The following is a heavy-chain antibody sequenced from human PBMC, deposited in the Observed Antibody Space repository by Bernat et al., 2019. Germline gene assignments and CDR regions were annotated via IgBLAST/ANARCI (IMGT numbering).Heavy chain of an antibody. D-gene: IGHD4-17*01. V-gene: IGHV3-30-3*01. CDR2: ISYDGSKQ. J-gene: IGHJ5*02. CDR1: GFTFNSYA. Sequence: QVQLVESGGGVVQPGRSLRLSCAASGFTFNSYAMHWVRQAPGKGLEWVTVISYDGSKQFYADSVTGRFTISRDNSKNTLYLQMDSLRAEDTAMYYCARDGRYGDYVRGSWFDPWGQGTLVTVSS. CDR3: ARDGRYGDYVRGSWFDP.